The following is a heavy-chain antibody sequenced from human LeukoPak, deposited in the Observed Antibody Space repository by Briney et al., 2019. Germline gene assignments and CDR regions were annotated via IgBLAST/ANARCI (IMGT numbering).Heavy chain of an antibody. J-gene: IGHJ4*02. CDR1: GGSFSGYY. D-gene: IGHD5-18*01. Sequence: PSETLSLTCAVYGGSFSGYYWSWIRQPPGRGLEWIGEINHSGSTNYNPSLKSRVTIAVDTSKNQFSLKLSSVTAATTAVYYCARPYSYGTQSWGQGTLVTVSS. CDR2: INHSGST. V-gene: IGHV4-34*01. CDR3: ARPYSYGTQS.